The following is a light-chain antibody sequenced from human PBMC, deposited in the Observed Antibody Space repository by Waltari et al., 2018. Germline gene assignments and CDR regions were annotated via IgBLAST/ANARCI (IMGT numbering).Light chain of an antibody. CDR3: GTWDSSLSGAV. Sequence: QSVLTQPPSVSAAPGQRVTISCSGGSSNIGNNYVSWYRQFPGTAPKLLIYEKTGGPTGIPGRFSGSKSGTSATLDITGLQAGDEADYYCGTWDSSLSGAVFGGGTHLTVL. V-gene: IGLV1-51*02. J-gene: IGLJ7*01. CDR1: SSNIGNNY. CDR2: EKT.